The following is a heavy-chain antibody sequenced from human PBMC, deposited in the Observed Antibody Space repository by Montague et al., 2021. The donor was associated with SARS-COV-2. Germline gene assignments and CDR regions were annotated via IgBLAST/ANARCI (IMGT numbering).Heavy chain of an antibody. Sequence: SETLSLTCTVSGGSISSSRYFWRWLRPPPGKELVWIGHIYCNGNTYSNSSLKSRVTISVDTSKNQFSLKLSSVTAADTAVYYCARHLKYPDYRCYDYWGQGTLVTVSS. J-gene: IGHJ4*02. V-gene: IGHV4-39*07. CDR1: GGSISSSRYF. CDR2: IYCNGNT. CDR3: ARHLKYPDYRCYDY. D-gene: IGHD2-15*01.